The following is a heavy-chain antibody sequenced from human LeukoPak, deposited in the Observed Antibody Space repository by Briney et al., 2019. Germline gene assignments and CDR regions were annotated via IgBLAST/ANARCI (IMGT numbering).Heavy chain of an antibody. CDR3: XXXXXXXGGDCYSWFEP. V-gene: IGHV3-23*01. J-gene: IGHJ5*02. Sequence: GGSLRLSCEASGLTFSTYGMTWVRQAPGKGLEWVSLISGSGAKTYYADSVEGRFTISRDNSQNTLYLQMNSLRAEDTAVYYXXXXXXXXGGDCYSWFEPWGQGTLVTVSS. CDR2: ISGSGAKT. D-gene: IGHD2-21*02. CDR1: GLTFSTYG.